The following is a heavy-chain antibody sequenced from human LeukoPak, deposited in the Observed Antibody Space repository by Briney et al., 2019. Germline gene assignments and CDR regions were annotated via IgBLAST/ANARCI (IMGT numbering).Heavy chain of an antibody. D-gene: IGHD2-15*01. CDR3: ARKKGAATRAWFDP. J-gene: IGHJ5*02. Sequence: PSETLSLTCAVYGGSFSGYYWSWIRQPPGKGLEWIWEINHSGSTNYNPSLKSRVTISVDTSKNQFSLKLSSVTAADTAVYYCARKKGAATRAWFDPWGQGTLVTVSS. CDR1: GGSFSGYY. V-gene: IGHV4-34*01. CDR2: INHSGST.